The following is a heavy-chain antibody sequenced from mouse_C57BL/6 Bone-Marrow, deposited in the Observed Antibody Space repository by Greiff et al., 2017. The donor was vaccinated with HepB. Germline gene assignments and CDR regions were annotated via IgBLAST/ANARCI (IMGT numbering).Heavy chain of an antibody. Sequence: DVQLVESGGGLVKPGGSLKLSCAASGFTFSSYAMSWVRQTPEKRLEWVATISDGGSYTYYPDNVKGRFTISRDNAKNNLYLQMSHLKSEDTAMYYCARRGSPSFAYWGQGTLVTVSA. J-gene: IGHJ3*01. V-gene: IGHV5-4*01. D-gene: IGHD1-1*01. CDR3: ARRGSPSFAY. CDR1: GFTFSSYA. CDR2: ISDGGSYT.